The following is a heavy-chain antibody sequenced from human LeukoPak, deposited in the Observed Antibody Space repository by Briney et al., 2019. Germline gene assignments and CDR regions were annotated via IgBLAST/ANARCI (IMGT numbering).Heavy chain of an antibody. Sequence: SGGCLSLSCAASGFIFSNYSMSSVRQAPAGGLECVASLSGDGETFYADSVKGRFTPSRDESRNTVYLQLNSLRVEDTALYYCAKASWVSSADAVLWGQGTRVTVSS. CDR2: LSGDGET. CDR3: AKASWVSSADAVL. D-gene: IGHD3-16*01. J-gene: IGHJ4*02. V-gene: IGHV3-23*01. CDR1: GFIFSNYS.